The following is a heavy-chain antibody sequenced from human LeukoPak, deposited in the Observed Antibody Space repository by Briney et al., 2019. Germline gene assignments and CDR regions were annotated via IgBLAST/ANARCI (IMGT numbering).Heavy chain of an antibody. CDR3: ARREYCSGGTCKGFDP. CDR2: ISSSGSTI. D-gene: IGHD2-15*01. V-gene: IGHV3-11*04. J-gene: IGHJ5*02. Sequence: GGSLRLSCAASGFSFTNAWMSWVRQAPGKGLEWVSYISSSGSTIYYADSVKGRFTISRDNAKNSLYLQMNSLRAEDTAVYYCARREYCSGGTCKGFDPWGQGTLVTVSS. CDR1: GFSFTNAW.